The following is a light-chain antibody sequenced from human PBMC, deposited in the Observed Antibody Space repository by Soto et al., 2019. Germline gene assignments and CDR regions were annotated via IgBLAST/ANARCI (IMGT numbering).Light chain of an antibody. J-gene: IGKJ2*03. Sequence: DIQMTQSPSSLSASVGDRVTITCRASQNIRADLNWYQQKPGKAPKPLIYATSTLLSGVPSRFSGSGSGTDFTLTITSLQPEDFATYYCQQIFGTRYSFCQGTKMEIK. CDR3: QQIFGTRYS. V-gene: IGKV1-39*01. CDR1: QNIRAD. CDR2: ATS.